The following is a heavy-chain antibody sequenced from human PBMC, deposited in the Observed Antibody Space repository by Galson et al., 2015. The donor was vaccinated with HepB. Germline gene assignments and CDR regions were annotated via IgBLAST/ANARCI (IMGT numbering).Heavy chain of an antibody. D-gene: IGHD3-10*01. Sequence: ETLSLTCTVYGGSFSTNYWTWIRQTPGKGLEWIGEINRSGSTKFNPSLESRVTLSIDTSKNQFSLTLIPVTAADTAVFYCARGRNLWFGELLSPPYYYYGMDVWGQGTAVTVSS. J-gene: IGHJ6*02. V-gene: IGHV4-34*01. CDR1: GGSFSTNY. CDR3: ARGRNLWFGELLSPPYYYYGMDV. CDR2: INRSGST.